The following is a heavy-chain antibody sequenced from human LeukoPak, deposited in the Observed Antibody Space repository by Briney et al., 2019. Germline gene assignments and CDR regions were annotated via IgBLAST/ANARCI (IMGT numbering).Heavy chain of an antibody. CDR2: THYSGTT. CDR3: ARMGGYSGYATH. CDR1: GGSISTYY. V-gene: IGHV4-59*08. D-gene: IGHD5-12*01. Sequence: SETLSLTCTVSGGSISTYYWSWIRQPPGKGLEWIGYTHYSGTTNYNPSLKNRVTISLDTSKNQFSLNLSSVTAADTAVYYCARMGGYSGYATHWGQGTLVTVSS. J-gene: IGHJ4*02.